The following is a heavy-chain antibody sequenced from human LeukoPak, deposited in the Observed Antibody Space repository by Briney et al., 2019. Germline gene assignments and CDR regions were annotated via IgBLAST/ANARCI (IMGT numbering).Heavy chain of an antibody. CDR3: ARGLSRPWFDP. CDR2: IYTSGST. CDR1: GGSISSGSYY. Sequence: SETLSLTCTVSGGSISSGSYYWSWIRQPAGKGLEWIGRIYTSGSTNYNPSLKGRVTISVDTSKNQFSLKLSSVTAADTAVYYCARGLSRPWFDPWGQGTLVTVSS. J-gene: IGHJ5*02. D-gene: IGHD2/OR15-2a*01. V-gene: IGHV4-61*02.